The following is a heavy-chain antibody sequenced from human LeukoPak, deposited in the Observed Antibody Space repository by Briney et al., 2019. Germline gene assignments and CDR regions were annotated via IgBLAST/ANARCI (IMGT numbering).Heavy chain of an antibody. CDR2: INPDSGGT. J-gene: IGHJ6*03. CDR3: ARDFTYHYYYYYMDV. Sequence: ASVKVSCKASGYSFTGYYMHWVRQAPGQGLEWMGWINPDSGGTNYAQKFQGRVTMTRDTSISTAYMELSRLRSDDTAVYYCARDFTYHYYYYYMDVWGKGTTVTVSS. V-gene: IGHV1-2*02. CDR1: GYSFTGYY.